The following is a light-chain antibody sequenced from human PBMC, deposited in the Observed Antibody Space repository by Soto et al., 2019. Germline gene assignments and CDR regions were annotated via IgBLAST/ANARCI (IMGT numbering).Light chain of an antibody. J-gene: IGKJ1*01. Sequence: EIVLTQSPGTLSLSPGDRATLSFRASQSVSSTYLAWYQQKPGQAPRLLIYDASTRAAGIPDRFSGSGSGTDFTLTISRLEAEDFAVYYCHQYASSPWTFGQGAKVEIK. CDR3: HQYASSPWT. V-gene: IGKV3-20*01. CDR1: QSVSSTY. CDR2: DAS.